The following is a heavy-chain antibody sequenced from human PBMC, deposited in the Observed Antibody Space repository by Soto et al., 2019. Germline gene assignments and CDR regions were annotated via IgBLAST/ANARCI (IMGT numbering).Heavy chain of an antibody. V-gene: IGHV3-23*01. J-gene: IGHJ6*03. CDR2: INQRGDDT. D-gene: IGHD1-26*01. CDR1: GFTFRNYA. CDR3: ARVWDYYCMDV. Sequence: GGSLRLSCVASGFTFRNYAMRWVRQAPGKGLEWVSAINQRGDDTFYSDSVEGRFTISRDNSKNTLYLQMNSLRADDTAIYYCARVWDYYCMDVWGKGTTVTVSS.